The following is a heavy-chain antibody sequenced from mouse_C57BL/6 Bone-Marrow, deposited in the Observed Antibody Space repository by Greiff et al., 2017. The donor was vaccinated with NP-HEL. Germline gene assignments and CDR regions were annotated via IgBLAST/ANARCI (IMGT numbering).Heavy chain of an antibody. CDR1: GYTFTDYY. Sequence: VQLQQSGPELVKPGASVKISCKASGYTFTDYYMNWVKQSHGKSLEWIGDINPNNGGTSYNQKFKGKATLTVDKSSSTAYMELRSLTSEDSAVYDCARDYDYDVDYWGQGTTLTVSS. D-gene: IGHD2-4*01. CDR2: INPNNGGT. CDR3: ARDYDYDVDY. V-gene: IGHV1-26*01. J-gene: IGHJ2*01.